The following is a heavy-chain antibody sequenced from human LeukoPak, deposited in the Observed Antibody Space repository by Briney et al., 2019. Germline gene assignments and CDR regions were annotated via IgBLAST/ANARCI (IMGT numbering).Heavy chain of an antibody. J-gene: IGHJ5*02. CDR1: GGTFSSYA. V-gene: IGHV1-69*04. CDR2: IIPILGIA. CDR3: ARGYTYYYGSGSSA. Sequence: SVKVSCKASGGTFSSYAISWVRQAPGQGLEWMGRIIPILGIANYAQKFQGRVMITADKSTSTAYMELSSLRSEDTAVYYCARGYTYYYGSGSSAWGQGTLVTVSS. D-gene: IGHD3-10*01.